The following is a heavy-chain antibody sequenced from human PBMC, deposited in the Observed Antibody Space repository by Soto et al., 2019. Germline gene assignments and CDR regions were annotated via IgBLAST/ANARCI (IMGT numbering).Heavy chain of an antibody. CDR1: GASISGFY. V-gene: IGHV4-4*07. D-gene: IGHD1-1*01. CDR3: VRDGTKTLRDWFDP. CDR2: IYATGTT. Sequence: PSEILSLTCTVSGASISGFYWSWIRKSAGKGLEWSGRIYATGTTDYNPTLKSRVMMSVDTSKKQFSLKLRSVTAADTAVYYCVRDGTKTLRDWFDPWGQGISVTVSS. J-gene: IGHJ5*02.